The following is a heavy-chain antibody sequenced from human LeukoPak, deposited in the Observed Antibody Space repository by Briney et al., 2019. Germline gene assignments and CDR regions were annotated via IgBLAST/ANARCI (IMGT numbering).Heavy chain of an antibody. CDR1: GGTFSSYA. Sequence: ASVKVSCKASGGTFSSYAISWVRQATGQGLEWMGWMNPNSGNTGYAQKFQGRVTMTRNTSISTAYMELSSLRSEDTAVYYCARGRGKPNRYGSGSYYFDYWGQGTLVTVSS. V-gene: IGHV1-8*02. CDR2: MNPNSGNT. CDR3: ARGRGKPNRYGSGSYYFDY. D-gene: IGHD3-10*01. J-gene: IGHJ4*02.